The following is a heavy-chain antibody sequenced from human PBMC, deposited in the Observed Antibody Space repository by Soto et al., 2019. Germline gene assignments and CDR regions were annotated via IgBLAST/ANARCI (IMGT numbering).Heavy chain of an antibody. D-gene: IGHD5-12*01. V-gene: IGHV1-24*01. J-gene: IGHJ5*02. Sequence: GPSVKVSCKVSGYTLTELSMHWVRQAPGKGLEWMGGFDPEDGETIYAQKFQGRVTMTEDTSTDTAYMELSSLRSEDTAVYYCVRDASSGYRGWWDPWGQGTLVTVSS. CDR3: VRDASSGYRGWWDP. CDR1: GYTLTELS. CDR2: FDPEDGET.